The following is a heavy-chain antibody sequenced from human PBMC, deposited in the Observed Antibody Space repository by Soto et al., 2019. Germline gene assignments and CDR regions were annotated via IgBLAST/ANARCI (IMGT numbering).Heavy chain of an antibody. D-gene: IGHD4-17*01. Sequence: PWETLSLTCTVSGGYISSGGYYWSLVRQHPWKGLEWIGYIYYSGSTYYNPYLQSRVTISVDTYKNQFYLRLISLKAEVTAVYYCARDGEWGCGTGDNSLDYWGQGTLVTVSS. V-gene: IGHV4-31*03. CDR2: IYYSGST. CDR3: ARDGEWGCGTGDNSLDY. J-gene: IGHJ4*02. CDR1: GGYISSGGYY.